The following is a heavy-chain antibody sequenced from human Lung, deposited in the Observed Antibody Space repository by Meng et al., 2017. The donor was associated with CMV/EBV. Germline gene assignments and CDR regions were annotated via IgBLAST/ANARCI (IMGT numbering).Heavy chain of an antibody. CDR1: GGSFSGYY. CDR3: ARRRIGYCSSTSCLNFDY. CDR2: INHSGST. D-gene: IGHD2-2*01. J-gene: IGHJ4*02. Sequence: SLTXAVYGGSFSGYYWSWIRQPPGKGLEWIGEINHSGSTNYNPSLKSRVTISVDTSKNQFSLKLSSVTAADTAVYYCARRRIGYCSSTSCLNFDYWGQGTLVTAPQ. V-gene: IGHV4-34*01.